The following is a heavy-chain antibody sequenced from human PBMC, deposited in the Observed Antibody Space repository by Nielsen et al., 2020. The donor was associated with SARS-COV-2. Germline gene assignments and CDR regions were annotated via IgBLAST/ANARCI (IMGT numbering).Heavy chain of an antibody. CDR3: ARTYSGSYYGAFDI. CDR2: ISYDGSNK. J-gene: IGHJ3*02. CDR1: GFTISRYG. Sequence: GESLKISCEASGFTISRYGMHWVRQAPGKGLEWVTFISYDGSNKYYADSVKGRFTISRDNSKNTLYLQMNSLRAEDTAVYYCARTYSGSYYGAFDIWGQGTMVTVSS. D-gene: IGHD1-26*01. V-gene: IGHV3-30*03.